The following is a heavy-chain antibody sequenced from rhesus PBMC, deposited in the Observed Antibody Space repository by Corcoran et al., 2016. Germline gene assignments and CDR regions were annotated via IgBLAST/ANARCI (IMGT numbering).Heavy chain of an antibody. J-gene: IGHJ4*01. CDR3: ARISVSPAAFDY. CDR1: GYPISSNY. Sequence: QVQLQESGPGLVKPSETLSLTCAVSGYPISSNYWSWIRQPPGKGLEWIGQIYGGSGSTYYNPSLKSRVTVSKDTSKNQFSLKLSSVTAADTAVYYCARISVSPAAFDYWGQGVLVTVSS. D-gene: IGHD2-33*01. V-gene: IGHV4-147*01. CDR2: IYGGSGST.